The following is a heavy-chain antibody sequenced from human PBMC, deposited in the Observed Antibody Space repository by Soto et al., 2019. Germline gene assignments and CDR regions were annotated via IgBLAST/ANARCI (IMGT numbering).Heavy chain of an antibody. V-gene: IGHV4-31*03. CDR1: GGSISSGGYY. J-gene: IGHJ5*02. CDR2: IYYSGST. D-gene: IGHD3-3*01. CDR3: ASQRRSPNYYDFWSGSRTNWFDP. Sequence: TLSLTCPVSGGSISSGGYYLSWIRQHPGKGLEWIGYIYYSGSTYYNPSLKSRVTISVDTSKNQFSLKLSSVTAADTAVYYCASQRRSPNYYDFWSGSRTNWFDPWGQGTLVTVSS.